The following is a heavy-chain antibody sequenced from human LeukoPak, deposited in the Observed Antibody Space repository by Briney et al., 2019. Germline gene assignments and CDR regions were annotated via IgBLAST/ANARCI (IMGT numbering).Heavy chain of an antibody. V-gene: IGHV1-69*13. D-gene: IGHD2-2*01. Sequence: HRASVKVSCKASGGTFSSYAISWVRQAPGQGLEWMGGIIPIFGTANYAQKFQGRVTITADESTSTAYMELSSLRSEDTAVYYCARVEGPSYCSSTSCYRPGYYFDYWGQGTLVTVSS. CDR1: GGTFSSYA. CDR3: ARVEGPSYCSSTSCYRPGYYFDY. J-gene: IGHJ4*02. CDR2: IIPIFGTA.